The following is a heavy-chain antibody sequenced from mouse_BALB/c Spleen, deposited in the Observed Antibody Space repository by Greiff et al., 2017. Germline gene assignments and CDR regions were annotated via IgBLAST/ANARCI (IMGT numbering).Heavy chain of an antibody. CDR1: GFAFSSYD. CDR2: ISSGGGST. CDR3: ARQDYRAMDY. J-gene: IGHJ4*01. Sequence: EVMLVESGGGLVKPGGSLKLSCAASGFAFSSYDMSWVRQTPEKRLEWVAYISSGGGSTYYPDTVKGRFTISRDNAKNTLYLQMSSLKSEDTAMYYCARQDYRAMDYWGQGTSVTVSS. V-gene: IGHV5-12-1*01. D-gene: IGHD2-14*01.